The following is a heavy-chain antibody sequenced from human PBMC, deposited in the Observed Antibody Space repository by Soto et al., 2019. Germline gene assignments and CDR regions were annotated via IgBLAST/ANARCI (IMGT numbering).Heavy chain of an antibody. CDR1: GGSFSGYY. V-gene: IGHV4-34*01. D-gene: IGHD1-1*01. CDR3: AVSGTTGTNGDDAFDI. CDR2: INHGGST. Sequence: SETLSLTCAFYGGSFSGYYWSWIRQPPGKGLEWIGEINHGGSTNYNPSLKSRVTISVDTSKNQFSLKLSSVTAADTAVYYCAVSGTTGTNGDDAFDIWGQGTMVTVSS. J-gene: IGHJ3*02.